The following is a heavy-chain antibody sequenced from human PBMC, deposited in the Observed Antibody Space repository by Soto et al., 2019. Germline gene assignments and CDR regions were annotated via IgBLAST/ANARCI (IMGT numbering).Heavy chain of an antibody. J-gene: IGHJ4*02. CDR1: GYTFTSYY. CDR2: INPSGGST. Sequence: ASVKVSCQASGYTFTSYYMHWVRPAPGQGLEWMGIINPSGGSTSYAEKFQGRVTMTRDTSTSTVYMELSSLRSEDTAVYYCARAPPYYYDSSGYYTHWGQGTLVTVSS. D-gene: IGHD3-22*01. CDR3: ARAPPYYYDSSGYYTH. V-gene: IGHV1-46*01.